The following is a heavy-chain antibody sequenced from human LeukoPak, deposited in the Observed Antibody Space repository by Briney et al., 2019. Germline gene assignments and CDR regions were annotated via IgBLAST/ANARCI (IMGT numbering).Heavy chain of an antibody. D-gene: IGHD3-22*01. CDR3: ARADDSWTYLYWYFQL. Sequence: ASVKLSCKASGYTFTGYYIHWVRQAPGQGLEWMGWINPNSGGANYAQKFQGRVTMTRDTSISTAYMELSWLRSDDRAIYYCARADDSWTYLYWYFQLWARGTLVTVSS. V-gene: IGHV1-2*02. CDR2: INPNSGGA. J-gene: IGHJ2*01. CDR1: GYTFTGYY.